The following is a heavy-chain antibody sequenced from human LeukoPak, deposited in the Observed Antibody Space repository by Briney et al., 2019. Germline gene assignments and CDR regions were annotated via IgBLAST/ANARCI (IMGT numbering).Heavy chain of an antibody. D-gene: IGHD3-10*01. CDR1: GGSISSYY. CDR2: IYYSGST. V-gene: IGHV4-59*01. CDR3: ARVLWFGELLAHP. Sequence: SETLSLTCTVSGGSISSYYWSWIRQPPGKGLEWIGYIYYSGSTNYNPSLKSRVTISVDTSKNQFSPKLSSVTAADTAVYYCARVLWFGELLAHPWGQGTLVTVSS. J-gene: IGHJ5*02.